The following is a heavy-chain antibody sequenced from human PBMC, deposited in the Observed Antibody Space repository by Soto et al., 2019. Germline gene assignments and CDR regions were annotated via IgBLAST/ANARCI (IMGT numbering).Heavy chain of an antibody. CDR3: ARDDDYEANGLDY. D-gene: IGHD4-17*01. J-gene: IGHJ4*02. CDR2: IVNDGSDR. CDR1: GFTFSRYG. Sequence: GGSLRLSCVGSGFTFSRYGMHWPRQAPGEGLEWMAVIVNDGSDRDYAASVAGRFTISRHNSKNTLYLQMDNLGVDDTAMYYCARDDDYEANGLDYWRQGTLVTVSS. V-gene: IGHV3-33*01.